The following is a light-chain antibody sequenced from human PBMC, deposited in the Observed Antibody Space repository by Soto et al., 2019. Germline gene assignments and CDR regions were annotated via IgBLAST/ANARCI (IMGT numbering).Light chain of an antibody. CDR1: QSLLHSNGFNY. J-gene: IGKJ1*01. CDR2: MGS. Sequence: EIVMTQSPLSLPVTPGEPASISCRSSQSLLHSNGFNYLDWYLQKPGQSPKLLIYMGSNRASGVPDTYSGSGSGTDFTMRISRVEAEDVGIYYCMQAVQTPWTFGQGTKVEFK. CDR3: MQAVQTPWT. V-gene: IGKV2-28*01.